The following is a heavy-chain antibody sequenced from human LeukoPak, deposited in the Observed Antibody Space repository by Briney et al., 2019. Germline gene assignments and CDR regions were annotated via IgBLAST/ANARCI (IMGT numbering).Heavy chain of an antibody. Sequence: ASVKVSCKASGYTFTSYGISWVRQAPGQGLEWMGWISAYNGNTNYAQKLQGRVTMTTDTSTSTAYMELRSLRSDDTAVYYWAREYGYSSGWYHLDPWGQGTLVTVSS. CDR3: AREYGYSSGWYHLDP. CDR1: GYTFTSYG. J-gene: IGHJ5*02. V-gene: IGHV1-18*01. D-gene: IGHD6-19*01. CDR2: ISAYNGNT.